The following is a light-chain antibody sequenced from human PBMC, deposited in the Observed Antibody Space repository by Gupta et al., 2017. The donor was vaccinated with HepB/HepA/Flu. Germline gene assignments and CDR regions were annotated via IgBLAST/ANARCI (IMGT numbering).Light chain of an antibody. CDR3: QQDHSYPLT. Sequence: DIHMTQSPSSLSASVGDRVTITCRASQGIGNYLAWFQQKPGAAPKSLIYAASSFQSGVPSKFSGSVSETDFTLTISNLQPEDFATYYCQQDHSYPLTFGQGTRLEIK. J-gene: IGKJ5*01. CDR2: AAS. CDR1: QGIGNY. V-gene: IGKV1-16*02.